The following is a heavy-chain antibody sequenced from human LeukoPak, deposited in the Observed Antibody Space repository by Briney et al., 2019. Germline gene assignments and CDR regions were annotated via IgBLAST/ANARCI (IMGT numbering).Heavy chain of an antibody. V-gene: IGHV1-69*05. CDR1: GGTFSSYA. CDR2: IIPIFGTA. CDR3: ARDGIAVAGVYFDY. D-gene: IGHD6-19*01. Sequence: GSSVKVSCKASGGTFSSYAISWERQAPGQGLEWMGGIIPIFGTANYAQKFQGRVTMTRDTSTSTVYMELSSLRSEDTAVYYCARDGIAVAGVYFDYWGQGTLVTVSS. J-gene: IGHJ4*02.